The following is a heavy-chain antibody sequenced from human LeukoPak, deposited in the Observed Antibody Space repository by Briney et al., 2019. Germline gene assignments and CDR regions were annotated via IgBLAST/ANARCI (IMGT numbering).Heavy chain of an antibody. D-gene: IGHD6-19*01. CDR1: GFTFDDYA. CDR3: AKEIAVAGIN. Sequence: GGSLRLSCAASGFTFDDYAMHWVRQAPGKGLEWVSGISWNSGSIGYADSVKGRFTISRDNAKNSLYLQMNSLRAEDTALYYCAKEIAVAGINWGQGTLVTVSS. V-gene: IGHV3-9*01. J-gene: IGHJ4*02. CDR2: ISWNSGSI.